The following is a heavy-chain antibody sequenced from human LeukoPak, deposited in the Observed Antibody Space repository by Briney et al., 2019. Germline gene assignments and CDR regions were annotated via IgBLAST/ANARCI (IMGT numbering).Heavy chain of an antibody. D-gene: IGHD1-26*01. J-gene: IGHJ4*02. CDR3: ARALWELLSEYDY. CDR2: IYHSGST. V-gene: IGHV4-38-2*02. CDR1: GGSISSYY. Sequence: PSETLSLTCTVSGGSISSYYWGWIRQPPGKGLEWIGSIYHSGSTYYNPSLKSRVTISVDTSKNQFSLKLSSVTAADTAVYYCARALWELLSEYDYWGQGTLVTVSS.